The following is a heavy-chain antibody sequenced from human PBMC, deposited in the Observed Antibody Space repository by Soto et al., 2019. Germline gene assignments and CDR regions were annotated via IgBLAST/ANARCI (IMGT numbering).Heavy chain of an antibody. CDR3: ARQPGGYSYGSYYYYYMDV. J-gene: IGHJ6*03. Sequence: SETLSLTCTVSGGSISSSSYYWGWIRQPPGKGLEWIGSIYYSGSTYYNPSLKSRVTISVDTSKNQFSLKLSSVTAADTAVYYCARQPGGYSYGSYYYYYMDVWGKGTTVTVSS. D-gene: IGHD5-18*01. V-gene: IGHV4-39*01. CDR1: GGSISSSSYY. CDR2: IYYSGST.